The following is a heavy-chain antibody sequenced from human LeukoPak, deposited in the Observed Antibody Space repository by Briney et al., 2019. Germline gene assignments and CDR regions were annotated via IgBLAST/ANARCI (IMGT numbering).Heavy chain of an antibody. D-gene: IGHD4-17*01. V-gene: IGHV3-7*01. CDR3: ARGGYGDYFDY. CDR2: IKQDGSEK. J-gene: IGHJ4*02. Sequence: PGGPLRLSCAASGFTFSSYWMSWVRQAPGKGLEWVANIKQDGSEKYYVDSVKGRFTISRDNAKNSLYLQMNSLRAEDTAVYYCARGGYGDYFDYWGQGTLVTVSS. CDR1: GFTFSSYW.